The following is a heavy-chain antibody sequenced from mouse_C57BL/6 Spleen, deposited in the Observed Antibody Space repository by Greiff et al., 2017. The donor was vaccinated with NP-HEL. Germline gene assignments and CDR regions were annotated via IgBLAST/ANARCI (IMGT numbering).Heavy chain of an antibody. CDR1: GYTFTDYN. D-gene: IGHD1-1*01. Sequence: VQLKESGPELVKPGASVKIPCKASGYTFTDYNMDWVKQSHGKSLEWIGDINHNNGGTIYNQKFKGRATLTVDKSSSTAYMELRSLTSEDTAVYYCAREGARCSYFDDWGQGTTLTVSS. V-gene: IGHV1-18*01. CDR2: INHNNGGT. CDR3: AREGARCSYFDD. J-gene: IGHJ2*01.